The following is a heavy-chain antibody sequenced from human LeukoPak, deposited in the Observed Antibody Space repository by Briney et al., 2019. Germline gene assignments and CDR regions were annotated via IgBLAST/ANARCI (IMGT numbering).Heavy chain of an antibody. CDR1: GGSITIYY. Sequence: SETLSLTCTVSGGSITIYYWSWIRQPAGKGLEWIGRIYTSGSTNYNPSLKSRVTMSVNTSKNQFSLKLSSVTAADTAVCYCARAPVSTAYLHYYSMDVWGKGTTVTVSS. CDR3: ARAPVSTAYLHYYSMDV. J-gene: IGHJ6*03. V-gene: IGHV4-4*07. D-gene: IGHD3-16*01. CDR2: IYTSGST.